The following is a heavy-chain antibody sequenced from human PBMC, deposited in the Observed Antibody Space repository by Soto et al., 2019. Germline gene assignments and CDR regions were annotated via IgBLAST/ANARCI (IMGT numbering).Heavy chain of an antibody. V-gene: IGHV2-70*01. CDR1: GFSLSTSGMC. D-gene: IGHD3-3*01. CDR3: ARMGYDFWSGQHGMDY. J-gene: IGHJ4*02. CDR2: IDWDDDK. Sequence: SGPTLVNPTHTLTLTCTFSGFSLSTSGMCVSWIRQPPGKALDWLALIDWDDDKYYSTSLKTRLTISKDTSKNQVVLTMTNMDAVDTAKYYCARMGYDFWSGQHGMDYWGQGTLVTVSS.